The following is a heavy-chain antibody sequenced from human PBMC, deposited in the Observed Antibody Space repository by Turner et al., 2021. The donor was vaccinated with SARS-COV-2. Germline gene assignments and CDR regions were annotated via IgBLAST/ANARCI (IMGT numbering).Heavy chain of an antibody. CDR1: GDIFSGLD. J-gene: IGHJ6*02. V-gene: IGHV1-8*02. CDR3: AREGWEKRGGEYFYFGMDV. CDR2: MNSISGNT. Sequence: QVQLVQSGAEVKTPGASVKVSCQASGDIFSGLDIKWVRQASGQGLEWMGWMNSISGNTNCEKKFRGRVTMTWDTSTRTAYLEVTSLTSEDSAVYYCAREGWEKRGGEYFYFGMDVWGQGTTVAVSS. D-gene: IGHD3-16*01.